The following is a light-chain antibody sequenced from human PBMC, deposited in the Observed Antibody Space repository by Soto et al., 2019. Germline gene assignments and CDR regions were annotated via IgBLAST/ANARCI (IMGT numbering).Light chain of an antibody. J-gene: IGKJ2*01. CDR1: ESVRNNS. V-gene: IGKV3-20*01. Sequence: ELVLTQSPGTLSLSPGERATLSCRANESVRNNSLAWYQQQPGQPPRLLLFGASSRATGIPDRITGIGSGADFSLTISRLEPADFAVYFCHHYGYGADTFGQGTKLEIK. CDR3: HHYGYGADT. CDR2: GAS.